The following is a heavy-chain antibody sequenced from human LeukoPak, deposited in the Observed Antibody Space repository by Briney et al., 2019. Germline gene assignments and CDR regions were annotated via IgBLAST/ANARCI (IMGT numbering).Heavy chain of an antibody. D-gene: IGHD3-10*01. CDR2: ISSSGGST. Sequence: GGSLRLSCAASGFTFSSYAMTWVRQAPGKGLEWASSISSSGGSTYYADSVRGRFTISRDNSKNTLYLQMNSLRAEDTAIYYCAKDLVTGSLDYWGQGTLVTVSS. V-gene: IGHV3-23*01. CDR3: AKDLVTGSLDY. J-gene: IGHJ4*02. CDR1: GFTFSSYA.